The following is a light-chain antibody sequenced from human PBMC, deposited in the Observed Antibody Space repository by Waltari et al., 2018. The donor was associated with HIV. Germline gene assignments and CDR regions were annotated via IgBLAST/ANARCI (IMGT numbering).Light chain of an antibody. CDR2: AAS. V-gene: IGKV1-39*01. CDR3: QQSYSTPPT. Sequence: NFLNWYQMKPGKAPKLLIRAASSLHSGVSSRFTGSGSVTDFTLTISSLQREDFASYSCQQSYSTPPTFGGGTKVEIK. CDR1: NF. J-gene: IGKJ4*01.